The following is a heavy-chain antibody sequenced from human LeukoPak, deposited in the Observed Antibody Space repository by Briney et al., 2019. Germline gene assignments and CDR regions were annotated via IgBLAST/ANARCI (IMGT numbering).Heavy chain of an antibody. J-gene: IGHJ5*02. CDR3: ARHLPQSPCSSTSCPWGWFDP. CDR2: IYPGDSDT. D-gene: IGHD2-2*01. CDR1: GYSFTSYW. Sequence: GESLKISCKGSGYSFTSYWIGWVRQMPGKGLEWMGIIYPGDSDTRYSPSFQGQVTISADKSISTAYLQWSSLKASDTAMYYCARHLPQSPCSSTSCPWGWFDPWGQGTLVTVSS. V-gene: IGHV5-51*01.